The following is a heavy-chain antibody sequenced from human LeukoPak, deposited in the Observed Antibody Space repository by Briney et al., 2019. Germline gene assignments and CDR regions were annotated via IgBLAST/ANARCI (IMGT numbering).Heavy chain of an antibody. D-gene: IGHD5-12*01. CDR2: ISTSGTT. Sequence: SETLSLTSTVSGGSLSSYYWSWIRQPAGKGLEWIGRISTSGTTIYNPSLKSRVTMSVDTSKNQFSLKLSSVTAADTAVYYCARLGYSGYDLHYWGQGTLVTVSS. CDR1: GGSLSSYY. J-gene: IGHJ4*02. V-gene: IGHV4-4*07. CDR3: ARLGYSGYDLHY.